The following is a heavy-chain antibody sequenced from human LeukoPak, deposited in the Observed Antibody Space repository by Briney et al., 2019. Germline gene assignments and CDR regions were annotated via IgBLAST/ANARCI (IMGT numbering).Heavy chain of an antibody. J-gene: IGHJ6*02. V-gene: IGHV3-74*01. D-gene: IGHD6-19*01. Sequence: RNNRMQLVHQPTVKKMIQVQSINSGGTMTNYADSVKGRFTISRDNAKNTLHLQMNSLRAEDTAVYYCARGLAVAGNCMDVWGQGTTVTVSS. CDR3: ARGLAVAGNCMDV. CDR2: INSGGTMT. CDR1: RNNR.